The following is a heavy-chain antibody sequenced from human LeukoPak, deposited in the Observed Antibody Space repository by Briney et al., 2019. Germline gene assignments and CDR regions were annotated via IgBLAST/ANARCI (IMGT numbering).Heavy chain of an antibody. V-gene: IGHV4-59*01. CDR1: GGSITHYY. Sequence: SETLSLTCTVSGGSITHYYWNWIRQPPGKGLEWIGYIYYSGSTNYNPSLKSQVTISVDTSKIRFSLKLSSVTAADTAVYYCARTQRGYNYGYQYYYYGLDVWGQGTTVTVSS. D-gene: IGHD5-18*01. CDR2: IYYSGST. CDR3: ARTQRGYNYGYQYYYYGLDV. J-gene: IGHJ6*02.